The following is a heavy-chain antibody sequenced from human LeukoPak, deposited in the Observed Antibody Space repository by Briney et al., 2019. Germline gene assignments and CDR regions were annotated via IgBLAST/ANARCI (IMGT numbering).Heavy chain of an antibody. Sequence: SETLSLTCTVSDDSITMYYWSWIRQPPGKGLECIGYIHYTGSTNYNPSLKSRVTISVDTSKNQFSLKLSSVTAADTAIYYCARGGYYGSGNDFRFDPWGQGTLVTVSS. CDR3: ARGGYYGSGNDFRFDP. CDR2: IHYTGST. V-gene: IGHV4-59*01. D-gene: IGHD3-10*01. J-gene: IGHJ5*02. CDR1: DDSITMYY.